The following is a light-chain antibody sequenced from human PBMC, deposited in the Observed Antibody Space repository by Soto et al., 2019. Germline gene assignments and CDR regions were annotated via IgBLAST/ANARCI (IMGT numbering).Light chain of an antibody. V-gene: IGKV3D-20*02. CDR2: DAS. Sequence: MMMTPSPAPLSFSPGEKATLSFRASQSVSSTYLIWYQQKPGQAPRLFIYDASNRATGIPARFSGSGSGTDFTLTISSLEPEDFAVYYRQQRSKWPITFGQGTRLEIK. CDR3: QQRSKWPIT. CDR1: QSVSSTY. J-gene: IGKJ5*01.